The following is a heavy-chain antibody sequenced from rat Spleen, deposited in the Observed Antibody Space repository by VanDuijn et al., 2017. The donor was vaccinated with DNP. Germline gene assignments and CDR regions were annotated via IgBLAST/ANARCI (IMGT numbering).Heavy chain of an antibody. J-gene: IGHJ2*01. CDR3: AXXXGVXXX. V-gene: IGHV3-3*01. D-gene: IGHD4-4*01. Sequence: EVLFQESGPGLVKPSQSLSLTCSVTGFSITNNFKWSWIRKFPGNRLEWMGYVTNAGSTDYNPSPKSRIPITIDTSQHQFLHQLTAXTTXXXATXXCAXXXGVXXXWDQGVXXTV. CDR1: GFSITNNFK. CDR2: VTNAGST.